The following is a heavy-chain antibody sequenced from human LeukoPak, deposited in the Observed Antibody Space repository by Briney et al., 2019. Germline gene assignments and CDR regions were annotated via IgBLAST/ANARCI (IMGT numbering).Heavy chain of an antibody. CDR1: GGTFSSYD. D-gene: IGHD6-13*01. V-gene: IGHV1-8*02. Sequence: ASVKVSCKASGGTFSSYDINWVRQATGQGLEWMGWMNPNSGNTGYAQKFQGRVTMTRNTSISTAYMELSSLRSEDTAVYYCARVGSSSWYLYYYYGMDVWGQGTTVTVSS. CDR3: ARVGSSSWYLYYYYGMDV. CDR2: MNPNSGNT. J-gene: IGHJ6*02.